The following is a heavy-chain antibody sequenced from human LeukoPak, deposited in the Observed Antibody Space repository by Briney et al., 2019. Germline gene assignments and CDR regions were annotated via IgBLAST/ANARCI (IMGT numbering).Heavy chain of an antibody. V-gene: IGHV3-49*03. CDR3: TRDRIGTGTTGDAFDI. CDR1: GFTFGDYA. Sequence: GGSLRLSCTASGFTFGDYAMNWFRQAPGKGLEWVGFVRNQAYGGTTEYAASVKGRFTISRDDSKSIAYLQMNSLKSEDTAVYYCTRDRIGTGTTGDAFDIWGQGIMLIVSS. J-gene: IGHJ3*02. CDR2: VRNQAYGGTT. D-gene: IGHD1-1*01.